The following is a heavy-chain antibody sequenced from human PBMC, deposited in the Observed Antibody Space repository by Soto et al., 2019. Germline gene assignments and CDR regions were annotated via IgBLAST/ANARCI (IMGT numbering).Heavy chain of an antibody. J-gene: IGHJ6*02. CDR1: GGSISFDHYH. CDR2: VHYSGRV. CDR3: AREDDGGDRDYYGLDV. Sequence: TLSLTCTVSGGSISFDHYHWTWIRQPPGKGLEWIGYVHYSGRVLYNPSLQSRVSISVDTSKNQFSLKLSSVTAADTAVYFCAREDDGGDRDYYGLDVWGQGTTVTVSS. D-gene: IGHD2-21*02. V-gene: IGHV4-30-4*01.